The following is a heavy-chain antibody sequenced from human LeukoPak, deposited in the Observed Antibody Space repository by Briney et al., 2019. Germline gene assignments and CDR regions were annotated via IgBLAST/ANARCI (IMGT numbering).Heavy chain of an antibody. J-gene: IGHJ5*02. CDR1: GGTFSSYA. CDR2: IIPIFGTA. V-gene: IGHV1-69*13. D-gene: IGHD3-22*01. Sequence: GASVKVSCKASGGTFSSYAISWVRQAPGQGLEWMGGIIPIFGTANYAQKFQGRVTITADESTSTAYMELSSLRSEDTAVYYCARDSYYYDGSGYYLNNWFDPWGQGTLVTVSS. CDR3: ARDSYYYDGSGYYLNNWFDP.